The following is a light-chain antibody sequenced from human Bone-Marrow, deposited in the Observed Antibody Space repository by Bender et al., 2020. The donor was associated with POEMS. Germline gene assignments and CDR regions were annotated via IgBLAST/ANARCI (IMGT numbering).Light chain of an antibody. Sequence: QSALTQPASVSGSPGQSIAISCTGTSSDVGDYNSVSWFQQHPGKAPKLIIYDVTNRPSGISNRFSGSKSGNTASLTISGLQAEDEADYYCISYTSSRTRLFGGGTRLTVL. CDR1: SSDVGDYNS. J-gene: IGLJ3*02. V-gene: IGLV2-14*03. CDR3: ISYTSSRTRL. CDR2: DVT.